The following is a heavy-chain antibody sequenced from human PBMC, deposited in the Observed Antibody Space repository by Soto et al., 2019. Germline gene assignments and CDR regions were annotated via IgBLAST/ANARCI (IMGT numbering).Heavy chain of an antibody. V-gene: IGHV3-74*01. J-gene: IGHJ4*02. CDR1: GLTFSSYW. CDR3: ALSHTVTTDY. CDR2: INSDGSST. Sequence: EVQLVESGGGLVQPGGSLRLSCAASGLTFSSYWMHWVRQAPGKGLVWVSRINSDGSSTSYADSVKGRFTISRDNAKNTTYLQMNSLRAEDEAVYYCALSHTVTTDYWGQGTMVTVSS. D-gene: IGHD4-17*01.